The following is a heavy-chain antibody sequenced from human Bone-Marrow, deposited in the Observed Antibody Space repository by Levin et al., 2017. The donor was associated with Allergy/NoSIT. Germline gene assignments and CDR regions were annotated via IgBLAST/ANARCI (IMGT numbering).Heavy chain of an antibody. D-gene: IGHD3-3*01. CDR3: ARGNYDFWSGNYHSFDY. Sequence: GGSLRLSCKASGYTFTNNWIGWVRQVPGKGLEWMGIVYPTDSSATYGPSFQGQVTMSVDKSISTAYLQWSRLQASDTAIYYCARGNYDFWSGNYHSFDYWGQGTLLSVSS. J-gene: IGHJ4*02. V-gene: IGHV5-51*01. CDR1: GYTFTNNW. CDR2: VYPTDSSA.